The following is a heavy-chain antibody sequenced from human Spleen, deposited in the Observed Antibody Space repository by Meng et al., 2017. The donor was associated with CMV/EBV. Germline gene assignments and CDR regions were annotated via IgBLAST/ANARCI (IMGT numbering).Heavy chain of an antibody. CDR1: GGSFSGYY. Sequence: QVQLQQWGAGLLTPSEPLPLTCAVYGGSFSGYYWSWIRQPPGKGLEWIGEINHSGSTNYNPSLKSRVTISVDTSKNQFSLKLSSVTAADTAVYYCARNYLRYFSYWGQGTLVTVSS. V-gene: IGHV4-34*01. D-gene: IGHD3-9*01. CDR2: INHSGST. CDR3: ARNYLRYFSY. J-gene: IGHJ4*02.